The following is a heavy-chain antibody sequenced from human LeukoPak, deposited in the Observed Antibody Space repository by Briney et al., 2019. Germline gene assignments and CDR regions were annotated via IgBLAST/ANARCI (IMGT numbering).Heavy chain of an antibody. CDR2: INHSGST. D-gene: IGHD3-10*01. CDR1: GGSFSGYY. J-gene: IGHJ5*02. CDR3: ARAASYSWFDP. V-gene: IGHV4-34*01. Sequence: SETLSLTCAVYGGSFSGYYWSWIRQPPGKGLEWIGEINHSGSTNYNPSLKSRVTISVDRSKNQFSLKLSSVTAADTAVYYCARAASYSWFDPWGQGTLVTVSS.